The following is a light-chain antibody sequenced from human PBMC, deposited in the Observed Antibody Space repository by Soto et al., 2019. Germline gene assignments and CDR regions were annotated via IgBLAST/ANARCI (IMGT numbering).Light chain of an antibody. CDR3: QTYNSAPPYT. V-gene: IGKV1-27*01. J-gene: IGKJ2*01. Sequence: DIQMTQSPSSLSASVGDRVTITCRASQGISNYLAWYQQKPGKVPKLLIYAASTLQSGVPSRFSGSGSGTDFTLTISSLQPEDVATYYCQTYNSAPPYTFGQGTKLELK. CDR1: QGISNY. CDR2: AAS.